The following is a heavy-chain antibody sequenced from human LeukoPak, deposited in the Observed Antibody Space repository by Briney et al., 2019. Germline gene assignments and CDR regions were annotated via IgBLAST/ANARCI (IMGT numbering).Heavy chain of an antibody. CDR3: ARDAKGIGTFDF. J-gene: IGHJ3*01. CDR2: IYSGGST. V-gene: IGHV3-53*05. CDR1: GFTFSSYS. Sequence: GGSLRLSCAASGFTFSSYSMNWVRQAPGKGLEWVSVIYSGGSTFYADSVKGRFTISRDNSKNTLYLEMNSLRPDDTAVYSCARDAKGIGTFDFWGQGTMVTVSS.